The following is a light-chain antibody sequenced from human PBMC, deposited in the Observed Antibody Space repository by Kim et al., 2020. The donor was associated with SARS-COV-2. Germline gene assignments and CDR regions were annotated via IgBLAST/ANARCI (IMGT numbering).Light chain of an antibody. CDR3: QQYYGVPT. CDR2: WAS. V-gene: IGKV4-1*01. CDR1: QTVLYSSNNKNY. Sequence: DIVMTQSPDSLAVSLGERATINCKSSQTVLYSSNNKNYLAWYQQKPGQSPKMLISWASTRESGVPDRFSGSESGTDFTLTISSLQAEDVAVYYCQQYYGVPTFGQGTKVDIK. J-gene: IGKJ1*01.